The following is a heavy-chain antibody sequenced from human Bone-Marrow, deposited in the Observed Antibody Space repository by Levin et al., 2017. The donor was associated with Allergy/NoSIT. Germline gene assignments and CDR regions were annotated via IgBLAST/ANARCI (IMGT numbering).Heavy chain of an antibody. D-gene: IGHD3-16*01. Sequence: GESLKISCAASGFTFSSYDMHWVRQATGKGLEWVSAIGTAGDTYYPGSVKGRFTISRENAKNSLYLQMNSLRAGDTAVYYCARGSGNYDYIWGSLMDVWGKGTTVTVSS. CDR3: ARGSGNYDYIWGSLMDV. CDR2: IGTAGDT. V-gene: IGHV3-13*01. CDR1: GFTFSSYD. J-gene: IGHJ6*03.